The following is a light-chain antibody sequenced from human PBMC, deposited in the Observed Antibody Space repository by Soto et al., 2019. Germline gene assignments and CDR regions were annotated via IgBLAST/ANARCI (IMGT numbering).Light chain of an antibody. Sequence: QSVLTQPASVSGSPGQSITISCTGATTFVSWYQQHPGKAPKLIIYDVINRPSGISKRFSGSKSGNTASLTISGLQAEDESVYYRNAFTTNDTFVFGTGTKVT. CDR3: NAFTTNDTFV. V-gene: IGLV2-14*03. CDR1: TTF. CDR2: DVI. J-gene: IGLJ1*01.